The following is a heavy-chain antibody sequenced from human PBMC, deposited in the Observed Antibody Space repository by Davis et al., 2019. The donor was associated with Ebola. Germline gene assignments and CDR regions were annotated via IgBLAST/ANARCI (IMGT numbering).Heavy chain of an antibody. CDR2: ISYDGSNK. V-gene: IGHV3-30-3*01. J-gene: IGHJ6*02. CDR1: GFTFSSYA. CDR3: AREGV. Sequence: GESLKISCAASGFTFSSYAMHWVRQAPGKGLEWVAVISYDGSNKYYADSVKGRFTISRDNSKNTLYLQMNSLRAEDTAVYYCAREGVWGQGTTVTVSS.